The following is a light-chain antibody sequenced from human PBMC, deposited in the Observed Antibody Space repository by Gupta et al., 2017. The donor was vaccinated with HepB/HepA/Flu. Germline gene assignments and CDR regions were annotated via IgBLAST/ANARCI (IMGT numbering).Light chain of an antibody. CDR2: DNS. Sequence: SYVLTQPPSVSVAPGQTARLPCGGNNIGNKGVHWYQQKPGQAPVLVVYDNSDRPSGIPERFSGSNSGNTATLTISRVEAGDEADYYCQVWDTSSDHVVFGGGTKLTVL. CDR1: NIGNKG. V-gene: IGLV3-21*02. CDR3: QVWDTSSDHVV. J-gene: IGLJ2*01.